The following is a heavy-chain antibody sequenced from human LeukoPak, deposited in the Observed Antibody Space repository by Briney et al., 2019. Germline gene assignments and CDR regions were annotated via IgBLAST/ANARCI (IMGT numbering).Heavy chain of an antibody. D-gene: IGHD3-10*01. J-gene: IGHJ4*02. CDR3: ASQDTGFDY. CDR1: GGSISSSSYY. V-gene: IGHV4-39*01. Sequence: SETLSLTCTVSGGSISSSSYYWGWIRQPPGTGLEWVGSIYYSGSTYYNPSLKSRVTLSVDTSKNQFSLKLSSVTPADTAVYYCASQDTGFDYWGQGTLVTVSS. CDR2: IYYSGST.